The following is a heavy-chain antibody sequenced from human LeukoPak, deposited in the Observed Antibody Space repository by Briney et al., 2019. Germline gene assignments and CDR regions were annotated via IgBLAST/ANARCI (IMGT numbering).Heavy chain of an antibody. CDR2: IFGSGDTT. V-gene: IGHV3-23*01. D-gene: IGHD3-10*01. CDR3: AKRNTMVRGGPCFDY. J-gene: IGHJ4*02. Sequence: GGTLRLSCAASGFTFSRHGVNWVRQAPGKGLEWVSIIFGSGDTTYYADSVKGRFTVSRDNPKNMLYLQMNNLRPEDTATYYCAKRNTMVRGGPCFDYWGQGLMVTVSS. CDR1: GFTFSRHG.